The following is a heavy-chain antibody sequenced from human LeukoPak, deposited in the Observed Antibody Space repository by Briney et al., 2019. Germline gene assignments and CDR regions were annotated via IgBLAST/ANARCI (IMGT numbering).Heavy chain of an antibody. Sequence: GASVKVSCKPSGYTFTNYFLHWVRQAPGQGLEWMGRINPSGGGTSYAQKFQGRVTMTRDTSTSTLYMELGSLRSEDTAVYYCPRGIFSRWLVLDYFDYWGQGTLVTVSS. CDR1: GYTFTNYF. J-gene: IGHJ4*02. V-gene: IGHV1-46*01. CDR3: PRGIFSRWLVLDYFDY. D-gene: IGHD6-19*01. CDR2: INPSGGGT.